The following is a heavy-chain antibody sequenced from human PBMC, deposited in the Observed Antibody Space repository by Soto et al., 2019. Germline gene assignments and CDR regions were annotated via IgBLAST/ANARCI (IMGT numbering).Heavy chain of an antibody. V-gene: IGHV4-59*01. CDR1: GGSISSYY. CDR2: IYYSGST. Sequence: PSETLSLTCTVSGGSISSYYWSWIRQPPGKGLEWIGYIYYSGSTNYNPSLKSRVTISVDTSKNQFSLKLNSVTAADTAVYYCGRENGPRSSLRFGSFDYLGQGTLVTSPS. J-gene: IGHJ4*02. CDR3: GRENGPRSSLRFGSFDY. D-gene: IGHD3-16*01.